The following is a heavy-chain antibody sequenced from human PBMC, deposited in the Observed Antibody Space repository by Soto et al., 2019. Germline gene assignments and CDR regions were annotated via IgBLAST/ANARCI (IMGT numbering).Heavy chain of an antibody. CDR3: ARVRRNQLLGWFDP. CDR1: GGSISSGGYY. J-gene: IGHJ5*02. CDR2: IYHSGTT. V-gene: IGHV4-31*03. D-gene: IGHD2-2*01. Sequence: QVQLQESGPGLVKPSQTLSLTCTVSGGSISSGGYYWSWIRQHPGKGLEWSGYIYHSGTTYYNPSLKSRVTISVDTSKNQFSLKLTSVTAADTAVYYCARVRRNQLLGWFDPWGQGTLVTVSS.